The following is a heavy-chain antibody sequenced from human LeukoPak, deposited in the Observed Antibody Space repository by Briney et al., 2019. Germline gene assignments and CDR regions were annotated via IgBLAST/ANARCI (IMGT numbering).Heavy chain of an antibody. Sequence: ASVKVSCKASGNTFNSYGLSWVRQAPGQGLEWMGWINAHNGDTHYAQKVQGRVSMTTDTSTSTVYMELRSLRSDDTAVYYCAIAVGTNYFDEWGQGTLVTVSS. J-gene: IGHJ4*02. CDR3: AIAVGTNYFDE. D-gene: IGHD6-13*01. V-gene: IGHV1-18*01. CDR1: GNTFNSYG. CDR2: INAHNGDT.